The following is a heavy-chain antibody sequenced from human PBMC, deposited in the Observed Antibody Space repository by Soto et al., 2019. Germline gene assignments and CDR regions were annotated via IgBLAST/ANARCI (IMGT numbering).Heavy chain of an antibody. CDR2: IWQDGNNK. D-gene: IGHD2-21*02. Sequence: QVQLVESGGGVVQPGRSLRLSCAASGFTFSSYGMHWVRQAPGKGLEWVAVIWQDGNNKYYADSVMGRFTISRDKSKNLLYLQMNSLRAEDTAVYYCTRDRGSDEPFDYWGQGTLVTVSS. V-gene: IGHV3-33*01. CDR1: GFTFSSYG. J-gene: IGHJ4*02. CDR3: TRDRGSDEPFDY.